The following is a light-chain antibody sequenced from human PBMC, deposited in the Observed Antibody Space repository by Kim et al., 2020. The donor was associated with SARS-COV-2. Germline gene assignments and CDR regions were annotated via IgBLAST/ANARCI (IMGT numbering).Light chain of an antibody. J-gene: IGLJ3*02. CDR1: NMGSKR. CDR2: SNR. CDR3: QVWDYSSDQVV. Sequence: APGKTAKITCGGNNMGSKRVHWYQQRPGQAPVLVIYSNRDRPSGIPERFSGSNSGNTATLTISGVEAGDEADFYCQVWDYSSDQVVFGGGTQLTVL. V-gene: IGLV3-21*04.